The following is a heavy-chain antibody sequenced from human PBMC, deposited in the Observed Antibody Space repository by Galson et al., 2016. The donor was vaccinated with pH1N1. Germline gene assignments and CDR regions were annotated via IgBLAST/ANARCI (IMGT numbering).Heavy chain of an antibody. D-gene: IGHD2-15*01. J-gene: IGHJ4*02. V-gene: IGHV5-51*01. Sequence: QSGAEVKNPGEFLRISCKGSGYSFTNYWIGWARQMPGRGLEWMGIIFLGDSDTRYSPSSQGQVTISADKSITTAYLQWSSLKASDTAIYYCAGRRGGLYYFDYWGQGSLVTVSS. CDR3: AGRRGGLYYFDY. CDR2: IFLGDSDT. CDR1: GYSFTNYW.